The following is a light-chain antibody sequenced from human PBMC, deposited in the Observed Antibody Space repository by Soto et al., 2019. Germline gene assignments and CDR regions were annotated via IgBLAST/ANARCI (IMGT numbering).Light chain of an antibody. Sequence: ERVMTQSPATLSVSPGERATLSCRASQSVSSSLAWYQQKPGQAPRLLIYGASTRATGIPARFSGSGSGTEFTLTISSLQSEDFAVYYCQQYNSWPLTFGGGTKVDIK. V-gene: IGKV3-15*01. CDR3: QQYNSWPLT. J-gene: IGKJ4*01. CDR1: QSVSSS. CDR2: GAS.